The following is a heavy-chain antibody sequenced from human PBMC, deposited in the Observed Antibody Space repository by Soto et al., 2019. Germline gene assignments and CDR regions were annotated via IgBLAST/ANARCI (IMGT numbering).Heavy chain of an antibody. Sequence: GGSLRLSCAASGFTFSNAWMSWVRKAPGKGLEWVGRIKSKTDGGTTDYAAPVKGRFTISRDDSKNTLYLQMNSLKTEDTAVYYCTTPYCGGDCYDAFDIWGQGTMVTVSS. V-gene: IGHV3-15*01. J-gene: IGHJ3*02. CDR1: GFTFSNAW. CDR3: TTPYCGGDCYDAFDI. D-gene: IGHD2-21*02. CDR2: IKSKTDGGTT.